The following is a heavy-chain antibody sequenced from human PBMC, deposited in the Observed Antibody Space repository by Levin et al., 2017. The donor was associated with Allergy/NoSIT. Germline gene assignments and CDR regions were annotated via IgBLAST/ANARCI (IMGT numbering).Heavy chain of an antibody. D-gene: IGHD6-6*01. J-gene: IGHJ4*02. CDR3: VTDPGSSPAPDFDY. Sequence: GGSLRLSCTASGFSFIYYRMNWVRQAPGKGLEWVSSISGSGKHIDYADSLKGRFTISRDNAKSSLFLQMNSLRAEDTAVYYWVTDPGSSPAPDFDYWGQGTVVTVSS. CDR2: ISGSGKHI. V-gene: IGHV3-21*06. CDR1: GFSFIYYR.